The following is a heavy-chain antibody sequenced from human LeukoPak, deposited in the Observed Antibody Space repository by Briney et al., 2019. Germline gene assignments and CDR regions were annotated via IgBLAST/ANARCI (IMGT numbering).Heavy chain of an antibody. J-gene: IGHJ4*02. V-gene: IGHV3-30*02. Sequence: GGSLRLSCAASGFTFSSYGMHWVRQAPGKGPEWVAFIRYDGSNKYYADSVKGRFTISRDNSKNTLYLQMNSLGAEDTAVYYCAKRKGGYSYGSEDYFDYWGQGTLVTVSS. CDR2: IRYDGSNK. CDR3: AKRKGGYSYGSEDYFDY. CDR1: GFTFSSYG. D-gene: IGHD5-18*01.